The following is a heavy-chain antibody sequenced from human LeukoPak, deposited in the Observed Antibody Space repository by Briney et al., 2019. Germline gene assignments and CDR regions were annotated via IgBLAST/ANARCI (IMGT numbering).Heavy chain of an antibody. V-gene: IGHV3-23*01. CDR1: GFTFSNYA. CDR2: ITGSGGNT. D-gene: IGHD3-9*01. Sequence: GGSLRLSCAASGFTFSNYAMSWVRQAPGKGPEWVSAITGSGGNTYYADSVKGRFTISRDNSKNTVFLQMNSLRAEDTAVYYCAKWGDYDVLTGYYVSDYWGQGTLVTVSS. CDR3: AKWGDYDVLTGYYVSDY. J-gene: IGHJ4*02.